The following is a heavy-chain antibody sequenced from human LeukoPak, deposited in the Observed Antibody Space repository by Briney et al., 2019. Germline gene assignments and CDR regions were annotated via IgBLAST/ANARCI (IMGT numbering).Heavy chain of an antibody. V-gene: IGHV4-61*02. CDR2: IYTSGST. J-gene: IGHJ4*02. CDR1: GGSISSGSYY. D-gene: IGHD2/OR15-2a*01. CDR3: ARSERGYFLFDY. Sequence: PSETLSLTCTVSGGSISSGSYYWSWIRQPAGKGLEWIGRIYTSGSTNYNPSLKSRVTISVDTSKNQFSLKLSSVTAAGTAVYYCARSERGYFLFDYWGQGTLVTVSS.